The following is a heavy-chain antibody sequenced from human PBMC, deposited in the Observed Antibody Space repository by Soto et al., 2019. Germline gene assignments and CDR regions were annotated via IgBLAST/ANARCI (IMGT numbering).Heavy chain of an antibody. V-gene: IGHV3-33*01. J-gene: IGHJ6*02. CDR2: IWYDGSNK. D-gene: IGHD2-2*01. Sequence: QVQLVESGGGVVQPGRSLRLSCAASGFTFSSYGMHWVRQAPGKGLEWVAVIWYDGSNKYYADSVKGRFTISRDNSKNTLYLQMNSLRAEDTAVYYCARSTVVPAARENYYGMDVWGQGITVTVSS. CDR1: GFTFSSYG. CDR3: ARSTVVPAARENYYGMDV.